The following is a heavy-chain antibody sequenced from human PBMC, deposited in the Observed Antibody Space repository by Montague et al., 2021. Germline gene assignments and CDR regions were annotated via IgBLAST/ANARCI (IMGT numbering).Heavy chain of an antibody. D-gene: IGHD5-12*01. CDR2: IYYSGNT. CDR1: GGSISSSSYY. V-gene: IGHV4-39*01. Sequence: SETLSLTCTVSGGSISSSSYYWGRIRQPPGKGLEWIGSIYYSGNTYYNTSLKSRVTISVDPSKNQFSLRLSSVTAADTAVYYCARPNIVTIHWYFDLWGRGTLVRVSS. CDR3: ARPNIVTIHWYFDL. J-gene: IGHJ2*01.